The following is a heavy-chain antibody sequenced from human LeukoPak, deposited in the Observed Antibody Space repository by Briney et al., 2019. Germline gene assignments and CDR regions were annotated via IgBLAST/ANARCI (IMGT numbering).Heavy chain of an antibody. CDR2: ISYDGSNK. Sequence: GRSLRLSCAASGFTFSSYGMHWVRQAPGKGLEWVAVISYDGSNKYYADSVKGRFTISRDNSKNTLYLQMNSLRAEDTAVYYCANGGGIVVVPAAKAHDAFDIWGQGTMVTVSS. D-gene: IGHD2-2*01. V-gene: IGHV3-30*18. CDR3: ANGGGIVVVPAAKAHDAFDI. J-gene: IGHJ3*02. CDR1: GFTFSSYG.